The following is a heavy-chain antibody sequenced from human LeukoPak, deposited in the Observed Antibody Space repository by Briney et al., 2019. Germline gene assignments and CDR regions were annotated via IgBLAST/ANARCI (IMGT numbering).Heavy chain of an antibody. CDR3: ARDRGPGYIYGVLDY. CDR2: LWYDGSNK. D-gene: IGHD5-18*01. Sequence: GGSLRLSCAASGFTFSSYGMHWVRQAPGKGLGWMAVLWYDGSNKYYADSVKGRFTISRDNSTNTLYLQMNSLRAEDTAVYYCARDRGPGYIYGVLDYWGQGTLVTVCS. V-gene: IGHV3-33*01. CDR1: GFTFSSYG. J-gene: IGHJ4*02.